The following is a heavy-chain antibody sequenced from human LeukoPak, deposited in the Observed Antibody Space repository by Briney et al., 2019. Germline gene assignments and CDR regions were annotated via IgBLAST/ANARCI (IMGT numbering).Heavy chain of an antibody. D-gene: IGHD2-8*02. CDR2: MKEDGGEK. J-gene: IGHJ2*01. Sequence: GGSLRLSCAASGFIFSPYWVTWVRQAPGMGLEWVANMKEDGGEKFYVDSVRGRFTISRDDAKNSLYLQMNSLRVEDTGVYYCARVRTEWYIDLWGRGTLVTVST. CDR3: ARVRTEWYIDL. V-gene: IGHV3-7*01. CDR1: GFIFSPYW.